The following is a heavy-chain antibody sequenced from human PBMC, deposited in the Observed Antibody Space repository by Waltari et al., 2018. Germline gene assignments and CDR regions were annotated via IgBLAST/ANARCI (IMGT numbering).Heavy chain of an antibody. Sequence: QLQVQESGPGLVKPSETLSLTCTVSGGSISSGTYYWGWIRQPPGKGLEWIGSIYSSGTTYYKPSLKSRVTISLDTSKNQFSLKLSSVNAADTAMYYCARPPLNNLDAFHIWGQGTMVTVSS. J-gene: IGHJ3*02. V-gene: IGHV4-39*07. D-gene: IGHD1-20*01. CDR3: ARPPLNNLDAFHI. CDR2: IYSSGTT. CDR1: GGSISSGTYY.